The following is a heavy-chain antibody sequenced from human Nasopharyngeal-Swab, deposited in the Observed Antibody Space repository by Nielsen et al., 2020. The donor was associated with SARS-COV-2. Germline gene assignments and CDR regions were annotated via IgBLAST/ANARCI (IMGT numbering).Heavy chain of an antibody. V-gene: IGHV1-3*01. Sequence: WVRQAPGQRLEWMGWINAGNGNTKYSQKFQGRVTITRVTSASTAYMELSSLRSEDTAVYYCARKGILTGYYGYYYYMDVWGKGTTVTVSS. J-gene: IGHJ6*03. CDR3: ARKGILTGYYGYYYYMDV. CDR2: INAGNGNT. D-gene: IGHD3-9*01.